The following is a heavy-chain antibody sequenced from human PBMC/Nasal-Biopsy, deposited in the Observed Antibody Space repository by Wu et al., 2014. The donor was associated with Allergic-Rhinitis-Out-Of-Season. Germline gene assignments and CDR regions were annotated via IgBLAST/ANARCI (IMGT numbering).Heavy chain of an antibody. J-gene: IGHJ3*01. CDR1: GVSVNSLAMC. CDR2: ICWDDEK. D-gene: IGHD1/OR15-1a*01. Sequence: ALVKPTQTLTLTCSVSGVSVNSLAMCVTWLRQSPGRALEWLARICWDDEKFYNPSLKSRLTISKDSSKNQVVLTVTNMDPGHTGTYFCARISTGTIGGLVHAFDVWGHGTMVTVSS. V-gene: IGHV2-70*17. CDR3: ARISTGTIGGLVHAFDV.